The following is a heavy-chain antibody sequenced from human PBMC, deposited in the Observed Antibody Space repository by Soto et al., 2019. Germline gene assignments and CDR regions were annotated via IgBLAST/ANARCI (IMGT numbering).Heavy chain of an antibody. D-gene: IGHD2-2*02. CDR1: GFTFSNYA. Sequence: QPGGSLRLSCAASGFTFSNYAMSWVRQAPGKGLEWVSAISGSGGSTYYADSVKGRFTISRDNSKNTLYLQMNSLRAEDTAVYYCAKGKRSGYCSSTSCYKSYYYYGMDVWGQGTTVTVSS. V-gene: IGHV3-23*01. CDR3: AKGKRSGYCSSTSCYKSYYYYGMDV. J-gene: IGHJ6*02. CDR2: ISGSGGST.